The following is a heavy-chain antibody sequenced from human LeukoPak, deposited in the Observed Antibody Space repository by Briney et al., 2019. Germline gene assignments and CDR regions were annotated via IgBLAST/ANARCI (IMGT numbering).Heavy chain of an antibody. J-gene: IGHJ3*02. Sequence: SSGTLSLTCTVSGGSISSYYWSWIRQPAGKGLEWIGRFYTSGSTNYNPSLKSRVTMSVDTSKNQISLKLSSVTAADTAVYYCARRDSGSSSRAFDIWGQGTMVTVSS. V-gene: IGHV4-4*07. CDR3: ARRDSGSSSRAFDI. CDR1: GGSISSYY. D-gene: IGHD1-26*01. CDR2: FYTSGST.